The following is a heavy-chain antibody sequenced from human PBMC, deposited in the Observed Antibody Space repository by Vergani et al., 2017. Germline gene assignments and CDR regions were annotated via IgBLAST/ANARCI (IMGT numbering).Heavy chain of an antibody. CDR3: ARMEVLWFGELLSFDY. V-gene: IGHV1-18*01. J-gene: IGHJ4*02. D-gene: IGHD3-10*01. CDR1: GYTFSTYG. Sequence: QVQLVQSGAEVKKPGASVKVSCKASGYTFSTYGISWVRQAPGQGLEWMGWISAYNGNTNYPEKFQGRLTMTTDTSTRTAYMELRSLRSDDTAVYYCARMEVLWFGELLSFDYWGQGTLVTVSS. CDR2: ISAYNGNT.